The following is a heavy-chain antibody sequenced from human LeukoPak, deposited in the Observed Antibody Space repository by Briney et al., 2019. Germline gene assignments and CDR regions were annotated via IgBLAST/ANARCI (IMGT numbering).Heavy chain of an antibody. CDR3: AKGAVAGTSYYYYYYMDV. J-gene: IGHJ6*03. CDR2: IYYSGST. Sequence: PSETLSLTCTVSGGSISSNTYYWGWIRQPPGKGLEWIGSIYYSGSTYYNPSLKSRVTISVDTSKNQFSLKLSSVTAADTAVYYCAKGAVAGTSYYYYYYMDVWGKGTTVTISS. CDR1: GGSISSNTYY. D-gene: IGHD6-19*01. V-gene: IGHV4-39*01.